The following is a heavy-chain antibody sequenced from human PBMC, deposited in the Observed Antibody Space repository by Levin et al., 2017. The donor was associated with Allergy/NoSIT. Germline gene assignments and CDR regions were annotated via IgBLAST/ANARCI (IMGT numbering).Heavy chain of an antibody. CDR2: IRNKANSYTT. Sequence: GGSLRLSCAASGFTFSDHYMDWVRQAPGKGLEWVGRIRNKANSYTTEYAASVKGRFIISRDGSQSSLYLQMNSLKTEDTAVYYCVRVVTTVGYYLDYWGQGTLVTVSS. V-gene: IGHV3-72*01. J-gene: IGHJ4*02. CDR1: GFTFSDHY. CDR3: VRVVTTVGYYLDY. D-gene: IGHD4-23*01.